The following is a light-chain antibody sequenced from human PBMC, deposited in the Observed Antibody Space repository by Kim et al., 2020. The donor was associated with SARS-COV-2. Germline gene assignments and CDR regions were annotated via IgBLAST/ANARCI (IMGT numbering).Light chain of an antibody. V-gene: IGLV3-19*01. CDR3: NSRDSSGNVV. Sequence: SSELTQDPAVSVALGQTVRITCQGDSLRSYYASWYQQKPGQAPVLVIYGKNNRPSGIPDRFSGSTSGNTASLTITGAQAEDEADYDCNSRDSSGNVVFGGGTQLTVL. CDR2: GKN. J-gene: IGLJ2*01. CDR1: SLRSYY.